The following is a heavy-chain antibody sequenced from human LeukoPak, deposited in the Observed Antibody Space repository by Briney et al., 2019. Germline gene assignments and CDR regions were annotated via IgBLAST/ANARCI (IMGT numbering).Heavy chain of an antibody. Sequence: PGGSLRLSCAASGFTFSSYAMHWVRQAPGKGLEWVAVISYDGSNKYYADSVKGRFTISRDNSKKTLYLQMNSLRAEDTAVYYCARVGIAVAGNGGAFDIWGQGTMVTVSS. D-gene: IGHD6-19*01. CDR2: ISYDGSNK. V-gene: IGHV3-30*04. CDR1: GFTFSSYA. J-gene: IGHJ3*02. CDR3: ARVGIAVAGNGGAFDI.